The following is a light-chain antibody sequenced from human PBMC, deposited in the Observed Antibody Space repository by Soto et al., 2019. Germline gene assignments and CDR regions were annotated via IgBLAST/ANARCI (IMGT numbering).Light chain of an antibody. J-gene: IGKJ1*01. V-gene: IGKV3-15*01. Sequence: ETVMTQSPATLSVSPGERATLSCRARQSVGSKVAWYQQKPGQAPSLLIYGASTRASGIPLRFSGSGSGTEFTLTISSLQSEDFAVYYCQQYNNWPRTFGQGTKVDIK. CDR1: QSVGSK. CDR3: QQYNNWPRT. CDR2: GAS.